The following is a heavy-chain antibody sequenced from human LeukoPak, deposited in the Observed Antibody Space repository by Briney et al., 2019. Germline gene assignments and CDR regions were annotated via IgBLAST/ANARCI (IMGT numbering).Heavy chain of an antibody. CDR1: GGSISSYY. V-gene: IGHV4-59*01. CDR3: ARAEGGYGDYGTLGY. J-gene: IGHJ4*02. Sequence: PSETLSLTCTVSGGSISSYYWSWIRQPPGKGLEWIGYIYYSGSTNYNPSLKSRVTISVDTPKNQFSLKLSSVTAADTAVYYCARAEGGYGDYGTLGYWGQGTLVTVSS. D-gene: IGHD4-17*01. CDR2: IYYSGST.